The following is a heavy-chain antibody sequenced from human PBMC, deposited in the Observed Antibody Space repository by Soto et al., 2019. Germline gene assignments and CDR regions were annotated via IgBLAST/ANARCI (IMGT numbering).Heavy chain of an antibody. V-gene: IGHV4-4*07. CDR2: IYTSGIS. CDR3: ARETSTEHVSYYYYGMDV. Sequence: SETLSLTCSVSGDSISGYYCSWIRQPAGKGLEWIGHIYTSGISTYNPSLKSRVTMSVDTSKNQFSLRLSSVTAADTAVYYCARETSTEHVSYYYYGMDVWGQGTTVTVSS. J-gene: IGHJ6*02. CDR1: GDSISGYY.